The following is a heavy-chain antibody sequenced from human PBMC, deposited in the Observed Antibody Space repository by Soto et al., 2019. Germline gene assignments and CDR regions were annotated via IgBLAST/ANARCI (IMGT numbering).Heavy chain of an antibody. V-gene: IGHV4-34*01. CDR3: AGSPPYDILTGSFDY. CDR1: GGSFSGYY. CDR2: INHSGST. Sequence: SETLSLTCAVYGGSFSGYYWSWIRQPPGKGLEWIGEINHSGSTNYNPSLKSRVTISVDTSRNQFSLKLSSVTAADTAVYYCAGSPPYDILTGSFDYWGQGTLVTVSS. J-gene: IGHJ4*02. D-gene: IGHD3-9*01.